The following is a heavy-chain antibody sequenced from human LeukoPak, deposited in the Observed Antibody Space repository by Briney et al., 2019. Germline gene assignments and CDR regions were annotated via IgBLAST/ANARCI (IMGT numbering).Heavy chain of an antibody. Sequence: PSETLSLTCSVSGGSLNSYYWSWIRQPAGKGLEWIGRVYTSEDAKYNPSLESRVSMSLDTSKNQFSLKLSSVTAADTAVYYCARYGGPNYYFDYWGQGTLVTVS. CDR1: GGSLNSYY. D-gene: IGHD5-12*01. V-gene: IGHV4-4*07. J-gene: IGHJ4*02. CDR2: VYTSEDA. CDR3: ARYGGPNYYFDY.